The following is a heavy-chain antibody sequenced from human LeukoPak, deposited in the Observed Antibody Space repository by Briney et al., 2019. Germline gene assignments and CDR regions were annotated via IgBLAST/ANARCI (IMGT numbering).Heavy chain of an antibody. CDR3: AKGRYESSGPANTFDY. CDR2: ISGSGGSK. Sequence: GGSLRLSCAASGFTFSSYAMSWVRQAPGKGLEWVSGISGSGGSKYYADSVKGQFTISRDNTKNTLYLQMNNLRAEDTALYYAAKGRYESSGPANTFDYWGQGTLVTVSS. V-gene: IGHV3-23*01. D-gene: IGHD3-22*01. CDR1: GFTFSSYA. J-gene: IGHJ4*02.